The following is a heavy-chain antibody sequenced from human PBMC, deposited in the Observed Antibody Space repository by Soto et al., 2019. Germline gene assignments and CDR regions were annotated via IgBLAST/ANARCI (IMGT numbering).Heavy chain of an antibody. D-gene: IGHD2-21*01. J-gene: IGHJ4*02. CDR1: GGSISSGGYY. V-gene: IGHV4-31*03. CDR2: IYYSGST. Sequence: QVQLQESGPGLVKPSQTLSLTCTVSGGSISSGGYYWSWIRQHPGKGLEWIGYIYYSGSTYYNPSLKSRVTISVDTSKYQFSLKPSSVTAADTAVYYCARLCPLPYYFDYWGQGTLVTVSS. CDR3: ARLCPLPYYFDY.